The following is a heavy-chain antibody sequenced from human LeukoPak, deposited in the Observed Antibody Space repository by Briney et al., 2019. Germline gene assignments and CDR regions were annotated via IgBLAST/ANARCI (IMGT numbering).Heavy chain of an antibody. D-gene: IGHD3-3*01. J-gene: IGHJ4*02. V-gene: IGHV4-59*01. CDR3: AREVTYYDFWSGYFDY. Sequence: PSETLSLTCTVSGGSISSYYWSWIRQPPGKGLEWIGYIYYSGSTNYNPSLKSRVTISVDTSKNQFSLKLSSVTAADTAVYYCAREVTYYDFWSGYFDYWGQGTLVTVSS. CDR2: IYYSGST. CDR1: GGSISSYY.